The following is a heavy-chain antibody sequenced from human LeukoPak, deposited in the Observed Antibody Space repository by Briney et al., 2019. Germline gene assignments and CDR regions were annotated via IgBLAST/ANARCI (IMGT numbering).Heavy chain of an antibody. Sequence: SGGSLRLSCAASGFTFSSYEMNWVRQAPGKGLEWVSYISSSGSTIYYADSVKGRFTISRDNAKNSLYLQMNSLRAEDTAVYYCGGGFWSGYSTDFDYWGQGTLVTVSS. D-gene: IGHD3-3*01. J-gene: IGHJ4*02. V-gene: IGHV3-48*03. CDR3: GGGFWSGYSTDFDY. CDR2: ISSSGSTI. CDR1: GFTFSSYE.